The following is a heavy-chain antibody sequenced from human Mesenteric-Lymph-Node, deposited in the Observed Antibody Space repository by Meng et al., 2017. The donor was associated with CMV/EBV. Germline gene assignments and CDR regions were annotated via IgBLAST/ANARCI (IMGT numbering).Heavy chain of an antibody. J-gene: IGHJ4*02. CDR2: IRYDGSNK. D-gene: IGHD6-19*01. CDR1: GFSFSSYG. Sequence: GESLKISCAASGFSFSSYGMRWVRQAPGKGLEWVAFIRYDGSNKYYADSVKGRFTISRDNSKKTLFLQMNSLRAEDTAVYYCAKDLTDNGWYGSDYWGQGTLVTVSS. CDR3: AKDLTDNGWYGSDY. V-gene: IGHV3-30*02.